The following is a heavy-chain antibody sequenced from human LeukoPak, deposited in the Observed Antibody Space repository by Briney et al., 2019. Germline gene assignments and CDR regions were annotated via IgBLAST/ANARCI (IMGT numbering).Heavy chain of an antibody. CDR1: GFILKTYT. CDR3: AGGFGWLIES. Sequence: GGSLRLSCAASGFILKTYTMTWVRQAPGKGLEWVSSITGDCKYITYADSVKGRFTISRDNAKNSLYLQMSSLRAEDTALYFCAGGFGWLIESWGQGTQVSVSS. D-gene: IGHD3-22*01. V-gene: IGHV3-21*01. J-gene: IGHJ4*02. CDR2: ITGDCKYI.